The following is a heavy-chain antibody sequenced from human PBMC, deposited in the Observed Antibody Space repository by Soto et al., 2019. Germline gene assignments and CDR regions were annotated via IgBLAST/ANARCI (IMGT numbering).Heavy chain of an antibody. J-gene: IGHJ4*02. Sequence: GASVKVSCKASGGTFSSYTISWVRQAPGQGLEWMGRIIPILGIANYAQKFQGRVTITADKSTSTAYMELSSLRFEDTAVYYCARDRYSGYDLDHWGQGTLVTVSS. D-gene: IGHD5-12*01. V-gene: IGHV1-69*04. CDR3: ARDRYSGYDLDH. CDR2: IIPILGIA. CDR1: GGTFSSYT.